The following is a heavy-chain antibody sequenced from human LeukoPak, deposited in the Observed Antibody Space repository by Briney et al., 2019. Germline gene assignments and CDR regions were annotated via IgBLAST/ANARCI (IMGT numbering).Heavy chain of an antibody. J-gene: IGHJ4*02. CDR3: ARVGYYYGSGSQDY. Sequence: PSGTLSLTCAVSGGSISSSSYYWVWIRQPPGMGLEWIGSIYYSGSTYYNPSLKSRVTISVDTSKNQFSLKLSSVTAADTAVYCCARVGYYYGSGSQDYWGQGTLVTVSS. D-gene: IGHD3-10*01. CDR2: IYYSGST. CDR1: GGSISSSSYY. V-gene: IGHV4-39*07.